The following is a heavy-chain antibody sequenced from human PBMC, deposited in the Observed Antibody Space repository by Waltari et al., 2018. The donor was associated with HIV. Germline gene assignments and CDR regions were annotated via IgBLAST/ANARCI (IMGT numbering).Heavy chain of an antibody. CDR3: AKDHILPNKGWFDP. V-gene: IGHV3-23*01. D-gene: IGHD1-26*01. CDR2: IRDSGGNT. CDR1: GLTFRSSS. Sequence: EVQLLESAGGLVQPGGSLRLPCAASGLTFRSSSLGGVGQAPGKGLEWVSGIRDSGGNTYYADAVKGRFTISRDNSKNTLYLQMKSLRAGDTAVYYCAKDHILPNKGWFDPWGQGTLVTVSS. J-gene: IGHJ5*02.